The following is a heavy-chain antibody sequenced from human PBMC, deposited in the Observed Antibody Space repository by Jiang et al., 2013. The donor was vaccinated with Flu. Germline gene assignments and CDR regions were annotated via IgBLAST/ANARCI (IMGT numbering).Heavy chain of an antibody. Sequence: SVSVPCKASGYTFSSYGITWVRQAPGQGLEWMGWISVYNGYTNYAQNLQGRVTMTRDTSTNTAYMELRSLRSDDTAMYYCARVLSPMVRGHFDIWGQGTMVTVSS. CDR3: ARVLSPMVRGHFDI. V-gene: IGHV1-18*01. D-gene: IGHD3-10*01. CDR1: GYTFSSYG. CDR2: ISVYNGYT. J-gene: IGHJ3*02.